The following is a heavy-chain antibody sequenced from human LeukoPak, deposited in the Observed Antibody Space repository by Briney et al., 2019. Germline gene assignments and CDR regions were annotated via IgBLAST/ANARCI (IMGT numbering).Heavy chain of an antibody. J-gene: IGHJ4*02. CDR1: GFTFSDYY. CDR3: ARYKGLGD. V-gene: IGHV3-11*01. Sequence: GGSLRLSCAASGFTFSDYYMSWIRQAPGNRLEWVSYISPSGTTMFYADSVKGRFTISRDNAKGSLSLQMNSLRAEDSAVYYCARYKGLGDWGQGTLVTVSS. D-gene: IGHD1-1*01. CDR2: ISPSGTTM.